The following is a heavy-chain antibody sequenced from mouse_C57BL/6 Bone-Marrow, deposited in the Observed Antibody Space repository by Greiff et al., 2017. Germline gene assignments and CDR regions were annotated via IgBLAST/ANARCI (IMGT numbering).Heavy chain of an antibody. Sequence: VQLQQPGAELVKPGASVKLSCKASGYTFTSYWMQWVKQRPGQGLEWIGEFDPSDSYANYNQKFKGKATLTVDTPSSTAYMQLSSLTSEDSAVYYCARSNYDYWGQGTTLTVSS. V-gene: IGHV1-50*01. D-gene: IGHD2-5*01. J-gene: IGHJ2*01. CDR2: FDPSDSYA. CDR3: ARSNYDY. CDR1: GYTFTSYW.